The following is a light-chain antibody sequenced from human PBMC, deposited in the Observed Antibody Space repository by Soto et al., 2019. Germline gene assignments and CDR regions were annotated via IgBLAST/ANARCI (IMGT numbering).Light chain of an antibody. CDR2: HVS. J-gene: IGLJ1*01. CDR1: SSDVGGYNY. CDR3: SSYTSSSTLEV. Sequence: QSVLTQPASVSGSPGQSITISCTGTSSDVGGYNYVSWYQQHPGKAPKLMIYHVSNRPSGVSNRFSGSKSGNTASLTISGLQAEDEADYYCSSYTSSSTLEVFGTGTKVTVL. V-gene: IGLV2-14*01.